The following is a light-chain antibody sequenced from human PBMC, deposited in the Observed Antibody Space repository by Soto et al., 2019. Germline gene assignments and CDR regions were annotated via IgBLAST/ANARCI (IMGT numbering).Light chain of an antibody. CDR3: MQGTHWPPFT. J-gene: IGKJ3*01. CDR2: KVS. V-gene: IGKV2-30*01. Sequence: DVVRTQSPLSLPVTLGQPASISCRSSQSLVYSDGNTYLNWFQQRPGQSPRRLIYKVSNRDSGVPDRFSGSGSGTDFTLKISRVEAEDVGVYYCMQGTHWPPFTFGPGTKVDIK. CDR1: QSLVYSDGNTY.